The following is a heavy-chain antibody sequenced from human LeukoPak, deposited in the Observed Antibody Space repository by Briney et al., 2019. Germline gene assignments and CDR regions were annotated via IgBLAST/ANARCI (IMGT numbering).Heavy chain of an antibody. CDR2: ISYDGSNK. Sequence: GGSLRLSCAASGFTLSSYGMHWVRQAPGKGLEWVAVISYDGSNKYYADSVKGRFTISRDNSKNTLYLQMNSLRAEDTAVYYCAKDRDYYYRFDYWGQGTLVTVSS. CDR3: AKDRDYYYRFDY. V-gene: IGHV3-30*18. J-gene: IGHJ4*02. CDR1: GFTLSSYG. D-gene: IGHD4-17*01.